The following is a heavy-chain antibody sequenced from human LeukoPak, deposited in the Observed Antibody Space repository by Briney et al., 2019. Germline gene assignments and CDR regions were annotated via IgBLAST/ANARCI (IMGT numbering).Heavy chain of an antibody. CDR2: IRGRDVTT. Sequence: GGSLRLSCTTSGFNFRAYWMGWVRQAPGKGLEWVSTIRGRDVTTYYVDSVKGRFIISRDNSKNTLYLQMNSLRAEDTAIYYCTKRYSNSFDYWGRGTLVTVSS. CDR1: GFNFRAYW. J-gene: IGHJ4*02. V-gene: IGHV3-23*01. CDR3: TKRYSNSFDY. D-gene: IGHD1-26*01.